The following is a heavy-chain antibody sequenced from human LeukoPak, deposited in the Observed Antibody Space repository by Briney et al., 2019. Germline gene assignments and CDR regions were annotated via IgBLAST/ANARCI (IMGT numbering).Heavy chain of an antibody. CDR3: ARDAYSSRATTLDF. D-gene: IGHD6-13*01. Sequence: PGGSLRLSCAASGFLFSSYAMHWVRQAPGNGLEWVGMIPYDGSNKYYSDSVKGRFTFSRDNSKNTVYVQMNSLSGEDTAVYYCARDAYSSRATTLDFWGQGTLVTVST. CDR2: IPYDGSNK. CDR1: GFLFSSYA. J-gene: IGHJ4*02. V-gene: IGHV3-30-3*01.